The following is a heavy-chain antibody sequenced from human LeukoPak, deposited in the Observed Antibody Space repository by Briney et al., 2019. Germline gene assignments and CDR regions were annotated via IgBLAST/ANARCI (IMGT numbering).Heavy chain of an antibody. CDR2: IDPSDSYT. V-gene: IGHV5-10-1*01. J-gene: IGHJ4*02. CDR1: GYSFTSYW. Sequence: GESLKISCKGSGYSFTSYWISWVRQMPGKGLEWMGRIDPSDSYTNYSPSFQGHVTISADKSISTAYLQWSSQKASDTAMYYCARHVHRYCSSTSCLPLDYWGQGTLVTVSS. D-gene: IGHD2-2*01. CDR3: ARHVHRYCSSTSCLPLDY.